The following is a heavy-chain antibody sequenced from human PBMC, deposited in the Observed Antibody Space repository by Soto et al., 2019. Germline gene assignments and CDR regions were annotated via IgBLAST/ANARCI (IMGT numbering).Heavy chain of an antibody. CDR2: INAYNGNT. V-gene: IGHV1-18*01. CDR3: ARVLPPFDP. Sequence: QVQLVQSGAEVKKPGASVKVSCKASGYTFTSYGISWVRQAPGQGLEWMGWINAYNGNTNYAQKLQARVTMTTDTATSTGYIELQILRSDDTAVYDCARVLPPFDPWGQGTLFTVSS. CDR1: GYTFTSYG. J-gene: IGHJ5*02.